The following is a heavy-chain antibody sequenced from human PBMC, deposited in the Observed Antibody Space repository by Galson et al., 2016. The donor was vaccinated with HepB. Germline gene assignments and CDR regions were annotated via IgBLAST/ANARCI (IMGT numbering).Heavy chain of an antibody. Sequence: SLRLSCAASGFTFSSYWMHWVRQAPGKGLVWVSRINSDGSSTSYADSVKGRFTISRDNSKDTLYLQMSSLRPEDTAVYYCAKDRPYDRNSRGVPFDYWCQGTLVTVSS. CDR3: AKDRPYDRNSRGVPFDY. J-gene: IGHJ4*01. CDR2: INSDGSST. V-gene: IGHV3-74*01. D-gene: IGHD6-6*01. CDR1: GFTFSSYW.